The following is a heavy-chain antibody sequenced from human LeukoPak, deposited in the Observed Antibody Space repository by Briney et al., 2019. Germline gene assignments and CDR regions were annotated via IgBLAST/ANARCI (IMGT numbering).Heavy chain of an antibody. CDR1: GFTLSSYA. Sequence: GGSLRLSCAASGFTLSSYAIHWVRQAPGKGLEWVAVISYDGSNKYYADSVKGRFTISRDNSKNTLYLQMNSLRAEDTAVYYCARAYSPTYYYDSSSYYYPGYFDYWGQGTLVTVSS. CDR2: ISYDGSNK. V-gene: IGHV3-30-3*01. D-gene: IGHD3-22*01. CDR3: ARAYSPTYYYDSSSYYYPGYFDY. J-gene: IGHJ4*02.